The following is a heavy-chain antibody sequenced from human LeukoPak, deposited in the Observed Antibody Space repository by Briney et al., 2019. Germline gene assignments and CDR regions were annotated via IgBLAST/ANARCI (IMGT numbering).Heavy chain of an antibody. V-gene: IGHV3-21*01. CDR2: ISSSSSYI. Sequence: GGSLRLSCAASGFTFSSYSMNWVRQAPGKGLEWVSSISSSSSYIYYADSVKGRFTISRDNAKNSLYLQMNSLRAEDTAVYYCASVYDILTGYSPRGYYFDYWGQGTLVTVSS. J-gene: IGHJ4*02. CDR3: ASVYDILTGYSPRGYYFDY. CDR1: GFTFSSYS. D-gene: IGHD3-9*01.